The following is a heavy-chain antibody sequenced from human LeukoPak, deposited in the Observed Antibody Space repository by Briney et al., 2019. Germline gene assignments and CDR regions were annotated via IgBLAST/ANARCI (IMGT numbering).Heavy chain of an antibody. Sequence: GGSLRLSCVASGFTFSTYGMIWVRQAPGKGPEWVSLVSNIGDTTNYADSVKGRFTISRDNSKNTLYLQMDSLRAEDTAAYYCANIGSSTFGSTGFWGQGTLVTVSS. CDR3: ANIGSSTFGSTGF. D-gene: IGHD3-10*01. CDR1: GFTFSTYG. CDR2: VSNIGDTT. J-gene: IGHJ4*02. V-gene: IGHV3-23*01.